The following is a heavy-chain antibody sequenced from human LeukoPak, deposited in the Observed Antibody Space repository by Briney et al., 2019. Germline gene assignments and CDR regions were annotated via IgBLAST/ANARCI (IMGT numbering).Heavy chain of an antibody. Sequence: SETLSLTCAVYGGSFSGYYWSWIRQPPGKGLDWIGEINHSGSTNYNPSLKSRVTISVDTSKNQFSLKLSSVTAADTAVYYCARGRYSSSWYGRPPYYGMDVWGQGTTVTVS. CDR3: ARGRYSSSWYGRPPYYGMDV. V-gene: IGHV4-34*01. CDR2: INHSGST. J-gene: IGHJ6*02. D-gene: IGHD6-13*01. CDR1: GGSFSGYY.